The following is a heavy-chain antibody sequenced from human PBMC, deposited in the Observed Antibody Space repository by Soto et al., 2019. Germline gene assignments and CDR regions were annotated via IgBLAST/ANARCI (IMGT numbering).Heavy chain of an antibody. CDR3: ARDHGGSTWFVGVYYFFGMDV. Sequence: PGGSLRLSCAASGFTFSNFRMNWVRQAPGKGLEWVSFISTTGNYIYYADSVKGRFTISRDNAKNSLYLQMNSLRDDDTAVYFCARDHGGSTWFVGVYYFFGMDVWGQGTAVTVSS. CDR1: GFTFSNFR. V-gene: IGHV3-21*01. J-gene: IGHJ6*02. D-gene: IGHD6-13*01. CDR2: ISTTGNYI.